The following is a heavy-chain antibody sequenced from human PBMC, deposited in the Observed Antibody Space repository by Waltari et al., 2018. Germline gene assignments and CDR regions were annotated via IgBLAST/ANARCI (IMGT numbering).Heavy chain of an antibody. J-gene: IGHJ4*02. CDR1: GGTFSTYA. Sequence: QVQLVQSGAEVKKPGSSVKVSCKASGGTFSTYAISWVRQAPGQGLEWMGGIIPIFGTPNYAPKFQGRLIISADESTSTAYMELSSLRSQDTAVYYCARDKEVGSASVDINFFDYWGQGTLVAVSS. D-gene: IGHD2-2*03. V-gene: IGHV1-69*12. CDR3: ARDKEVGSASVDINFFDY. CDR2: IIPIFGTP.